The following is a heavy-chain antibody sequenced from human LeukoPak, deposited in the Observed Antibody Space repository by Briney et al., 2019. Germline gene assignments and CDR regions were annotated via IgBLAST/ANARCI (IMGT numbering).Heavy chain of an antibody. D-gene: IGHD3-22*01. CDR1: GFTFSSYA. J-gene: IGHJ4*02. CDR2: ISYDGSNK. V-gene: IGHV3-30-3*01. Sequence: GRSLRLSCAASGFTFSSYAMHWVRQAPGKGLEWVAVISYDGSNKYYADSVKGRFTISRDNSKNTLYLQMNSLRAEDTAVYYCARDEGDYYDSSGYYGALPIEKLPDYWGQGTLVTVSS. CDR3: ARDEGDYYDSSGYYGALPIEKLPDY.